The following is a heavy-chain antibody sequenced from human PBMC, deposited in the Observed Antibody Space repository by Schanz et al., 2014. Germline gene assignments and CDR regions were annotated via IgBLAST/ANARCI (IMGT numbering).Heavy chain of an antibody. CDR2: ISHDGSKK. J-gene: IGHJ4*02. Sequence: QVQLVESGGGVVQPGRSLRLSCAASRFTFSSYTMHWVRQAPGKGLEWGAVISHDGSKKYYADSVKGRFTISRDNSRNTLYLQMNSLRAEDTAVYYCARRNFYDKSAAFDYWGQGSLVTVSS. D-gene: IGHD3-9*01. CDR1: RFTFSSYT. V-gene: IGHV3-30*01. CDR3: ARRNFYDKSAAFDY.